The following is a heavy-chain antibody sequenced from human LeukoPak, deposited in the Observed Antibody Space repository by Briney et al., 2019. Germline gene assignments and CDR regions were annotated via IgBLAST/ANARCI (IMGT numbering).Heavy chain of an antibody. J-gene: IGHJ4*02. CDR3: ARDGIAAVDFDY. Sequence: SGGSLRLSCAASGFTFSTYWMHWVRQAPGKGLVWVSRVNGDGSSTNYADSVKGRFTISRDNAKNTLYLQMNSLRAEDTAVYYCARDGIAAVDFDYWGQGISVTVSS. CDR2: VNGDGSST. D-gene: IGHD6-13*01. V-gene: IGHV3-74*01. CDR1: GFTFSTYW.